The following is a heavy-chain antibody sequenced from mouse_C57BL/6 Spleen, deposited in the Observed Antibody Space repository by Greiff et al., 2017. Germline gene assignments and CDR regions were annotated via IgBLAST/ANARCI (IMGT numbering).Heavy chain of an antibody. V-gene: IGHV14-4*01. D-gene: IGHD1-1*01. CDR1: GFNIKDDY. J-gene: IGHJ4*01. CDR2: IDPENGDT. CDR3: TTRFITTGVAPGDY. Sequence: EVMLVESGAELVRPGASVKLSCTASGFNIKDDYMHWVKQRPEQGLEWIGLIDPENGDTEYASKFQGKATITADTSSNTAYLQLSSLTSEDTAVYYCTTRFITTGVAPGDYWGQGTSVTVSS.